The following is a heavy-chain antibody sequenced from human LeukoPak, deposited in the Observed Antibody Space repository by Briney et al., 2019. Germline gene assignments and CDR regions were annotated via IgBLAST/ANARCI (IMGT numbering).Heavy chain of an antibody. CDR1: GGTFSSYA. Sequence: GSSVKVSCKASGGTFSSYAISWVRQAPGQGLEWMGGIIPILGTANYAQKFQGRVTITTDESTSTAYMELSSLRSEDTAVYYCARDYRTRYYDSSQGYNWFDPWGQGTLVTVSS. J-gene: IGHJ5*02. D-gene: IGHD3-22*01. CDR2: IIPILGTA. V-gene: IGHV1-69*05. CDR3: ARDYRTRYYDSSQGYNWFDP.